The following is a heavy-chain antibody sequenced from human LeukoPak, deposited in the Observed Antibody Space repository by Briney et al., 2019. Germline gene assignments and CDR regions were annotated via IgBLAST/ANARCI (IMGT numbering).Heavy chain of an antibody. CDR2: IIPIFGTA. CDR1: GGTFSSYA. J-gene: IGHJ3*02. CDR3: ARSCSGGSCYYAFDI. D-gene: IGHD2-15*01. V-gene: IGHV1-69*13. Sequence: SVKVSCKASGGTFSSYAISWVRQAPGQGLEWMGGIIPIFGTANYAQKFQGRVTITADESTSTAYMELSSLRSEDTAVYYCARSCSGGSCYYAFDIWGQGTMVTVSS.